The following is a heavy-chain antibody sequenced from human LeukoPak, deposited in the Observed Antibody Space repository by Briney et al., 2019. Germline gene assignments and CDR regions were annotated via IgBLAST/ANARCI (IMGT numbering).Heavy chain of an antibody. J-gene: IGHJ4*02. CDR3: ARVGTAMYPHRDY. Sequence: GGSLRLSCAASGFTFSSYSMNWVRQAPGKGLEWVSYISSSSSTIYYADSVKGRFTISRDNAKNSLYLQMNSLRAEDTAVYYCARVGTAMYPHRDYWGQGTLVTVSS. CDR1: GFTFSSYS. D-gene: IGHD5-18*01. CDR2: ISSSSSTI. V-gene: IGHV3-48*04.